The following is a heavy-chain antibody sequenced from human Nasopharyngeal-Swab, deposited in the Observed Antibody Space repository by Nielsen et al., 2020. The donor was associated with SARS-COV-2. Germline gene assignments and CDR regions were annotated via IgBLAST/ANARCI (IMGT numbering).Heavy chain of an antibody. CDR2: IYYSGST. V-gene: IGHV4-38-2*02. Sequence: SETLSLTCTVSGYSISSGYYWGWIRQPPGKGLEWIGSIYYSGSTYYNPSLKSRVTISVDTSKNQFSLKLSSVTAADTAVYYCAREGNWNSRWFDPWGQGTLVTVSS. CDR3: AREGNWNSRWFDP. J-gene: IGHJ5*02. D-gene: IGHD1-20*01. CDR1: GYSISSGYY.